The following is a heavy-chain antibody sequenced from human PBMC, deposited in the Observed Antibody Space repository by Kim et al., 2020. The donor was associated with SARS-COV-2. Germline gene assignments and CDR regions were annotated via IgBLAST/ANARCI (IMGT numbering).Heavy chain of an antibody. D-gene: IGHD6-19*01. CDR1: GFIFSSYT. Sequence: GGSLRLSCAASGFIFSSYTMNWVRQAPGKGLEWVSSISGSSGHIYYADSVEGRFAISRDNAKNSLYLQMDSLRAEDTAVYYCARQTVAGSRGGFDIWGQGTMVTVSS. V-gene: IGHV3-21*01. CDR3: ARQTVAGSRGGFDI. J-gene: IGHJ3*02. CDR2: ISGSSGHI.